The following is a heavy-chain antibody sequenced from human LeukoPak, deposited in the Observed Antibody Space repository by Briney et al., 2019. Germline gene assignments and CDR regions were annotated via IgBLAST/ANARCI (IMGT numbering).Heavy chain of an antibody. CDR1: GGTFSSYA. V-gene: IGHV1-69*05. CDR2: IIPIFGIA. D-gene: IGHD3-3*01. CDR3: ARNSAYYDFWSGHNLFDY. J-gene: IGHJ4*02. Sequence: RASVKVSCKASGGTFSSYAISWVRQAPGQGLEWMGGIIPIFGIANYAQKFQGRVTITTDESTSTAYMELSRLRSEDTAVYYCARNSAYYDFWSGHNLFDYWGQGTLVTVSS.